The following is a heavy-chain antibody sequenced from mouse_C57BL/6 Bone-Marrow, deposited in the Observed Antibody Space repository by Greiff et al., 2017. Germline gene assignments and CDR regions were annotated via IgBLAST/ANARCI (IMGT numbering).Heavy chain of an antibody. Sequence: QVQLQQPGAELVKPGASVKMSCKASGYTFTSYWITWVKQRPGQGLEWIGDIYPGSGSTNYNEKFKSKATLTVDTSSSTAYMQLSSLTSEDSAVYHCARERLLRGYAMDYWGQGTSVTVSS. D-gene: IGHD2-3*01. J-gene: IGHJ4*01. CDR3: ARERLLRGYAMDY. CDR1: GYTFTSYW. V-gene: IGHV1-55*01. CDR2: IYPGSGST.